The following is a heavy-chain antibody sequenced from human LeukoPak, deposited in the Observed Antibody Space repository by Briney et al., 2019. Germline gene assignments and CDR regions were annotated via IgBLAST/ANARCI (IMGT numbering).Heavy chain of an antibody. CDR3: TKSGVEYYFDY. D-gene: IGHD1-26*01. CDR1: GFTFSSYG. Sequence: GRSLRLSCAASGFTFSSYGMHWVRQAPGKGLEWVSVIWYDGSKKYYADSVKGRFTISRDNSKNTLYLQINSLSAEDPAEYYCTKSGVEYYFDYWGQGTLVTVSS. CDR2: IWYDGSKK. J-gene: IGHJ4*02. V-gene: IGHV3-33*06.